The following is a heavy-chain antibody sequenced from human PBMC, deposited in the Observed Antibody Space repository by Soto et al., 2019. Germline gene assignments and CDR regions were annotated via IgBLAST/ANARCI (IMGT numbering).Heavy chain of an antibody. Sequence: SETLSLTCAVYGGSFSGYYWSWIRQPPGKGLEWIGEINHSGSTNYNPSLKSRVTISVDTSKNQFSLKLSSVTAADTAVYYCARIYSSSWYPSYESGPSFDPWGQGTLVTVSS. D-gene: IGHD6-13*01. CDR1: GGSFSGYY. CDR3: ARIYSSSWYPSYESGPSFDP. J-gene: IGHJ5*02. V-gene: IGHV4-34*01. CDR2: INHSGST.